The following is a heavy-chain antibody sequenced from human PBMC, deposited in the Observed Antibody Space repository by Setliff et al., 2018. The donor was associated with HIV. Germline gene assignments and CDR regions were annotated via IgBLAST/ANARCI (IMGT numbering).Heavy chain of an antibody. J-gene: IGHJ6*03. CDR2: ISPYNGNT. CDR3: ARVAYASLSSSWYLLDDYYYLDV. Sequence: ASVKVSCKAPGYSFTSYGISWVRQAPGQGLEWMGWISPYNGNTNYAQKLQGRITVTTDTSTNTAYMELRTLRSDDTAVYYCARVAYASLSSSWYLLDDYYYLDVWGKGTTVTVSS. V-gene: IGHV1-18*01. CDR1: GYSFTSYG. D-gene: IGHD6-13*01.